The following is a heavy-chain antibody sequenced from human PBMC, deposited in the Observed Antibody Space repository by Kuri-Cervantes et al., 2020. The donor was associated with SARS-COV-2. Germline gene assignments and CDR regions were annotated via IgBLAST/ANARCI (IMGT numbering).Heavy chain of an antibody. D-gene: IGHD3-3*01. CDR3: ASSDFWSGHYYFDY. Sequence: SETLSLTCAVYGGSFSGYYWSWIRQPPGKGLEWIGEINHSGSTNYKPSLKSRVTISVDTSKNQFSLKLSSVTAADTAVYYCASSDFWSGHYYFDYWGQGTLVTVSS. J-gene: IGHJ4*02. CDR1: GGSFSGYY. V-gene: IGHV4-34*01. CDR2: INHSGST.